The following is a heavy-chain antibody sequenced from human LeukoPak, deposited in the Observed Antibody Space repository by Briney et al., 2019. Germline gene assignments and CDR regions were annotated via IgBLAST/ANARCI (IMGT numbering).Heavy chain of an antibody. Sequence: GGSLRLSCAASGFTFSDYYMSWFRQAPGKGLEWVGFIRSKAYGGTTEYAASVKGRFTISRDDSKSIAYLQMNSLKTEDTAVYYCTRAFGEAESWGQGTLVTVSS. V-gene: IGHV3-49*03. CDR3: TRAFGEAES. D-gene: IGHD3-10*01. CDR2: IRSKAYGGTT. J-gene: IGHJ5*02. CDR1: GFTFSDYY.